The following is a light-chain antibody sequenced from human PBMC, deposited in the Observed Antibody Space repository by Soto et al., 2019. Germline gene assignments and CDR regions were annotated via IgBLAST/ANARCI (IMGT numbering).Light chain of an antibody. CDR3: CSYASHGKVL. V-gene: IGLV2-23*01. J-gene: IGLJ2*01. CDR1: SSDVGSYNL. CDR2: EGT. Sequence: QSVLTQPASVSESPGQSITISCTGTSSDVGSYNLVSWYQHHPGKAPKLMIYEGTTRPSGVSNRFSGSKSGNTASLTVSGLQAEDEADYYCCSYASHGKVLFGGGTKVTVL.